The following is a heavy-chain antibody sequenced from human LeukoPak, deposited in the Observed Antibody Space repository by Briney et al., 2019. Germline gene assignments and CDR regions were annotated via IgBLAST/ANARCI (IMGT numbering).Heavy chain of an antibody. J-gene: IGHJ3*02. Sequence: SETLSLTCTVSGGSISSSSYYWGWIRQPPGKGLEWIGSIYYSGSTYYNPSLKSRVTISVDTSKNQFSLKLSSVTAADTAVYYCARWEPDYYGSGSHNAFDIWGQGTMVTVSS. D-gene: IGHD3-10*01. CDR3: ARWEPDYYGSGSHNAFDI. V-gene: IGHV4-39*01. CDR1: GGSISSSSYY. CDR2: IYYSGST.